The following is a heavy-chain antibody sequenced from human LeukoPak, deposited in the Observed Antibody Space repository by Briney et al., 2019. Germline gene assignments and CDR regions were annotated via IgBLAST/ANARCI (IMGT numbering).Heavy chain of an antibody. D-gene: IGHD3-22*01. CDR3: ARGPLHESSGYWNY. CDR1: GGSFSDYY. V-gene: IGHV4-34*01. J-gene: IGHJ4*02. CDR2: INHSGST. Sequence: SETLSLTCAVYGGSFSDYYWTWIRQPPGKGLEWIGEINHSGSTNNNPSLKSRVTISVDTSKNQFSLKLNSVTAADTAVYYCARGPLHESSGYWNYWGQGTLVSVSA.